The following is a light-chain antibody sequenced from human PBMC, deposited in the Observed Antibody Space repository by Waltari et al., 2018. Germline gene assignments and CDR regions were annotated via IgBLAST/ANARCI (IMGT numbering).Light chain of an antibody. V-gene: IGLV1-44*01. CDR2: IDN. CDR1: SSNIGGNT. J-gene: IGLJ2*01. Sequence: QSVLTQPPSASGTPGQRVTISCSGRSSNIGGNTVAWYQQVPGAAPKLLIYIDNERPSGVPDRFSGSKSGTSASLASSGLQSEDEALYYCAAWDDSLSGVVFGGGTKLTVL. CDR3: AAWDDSLSGVV.